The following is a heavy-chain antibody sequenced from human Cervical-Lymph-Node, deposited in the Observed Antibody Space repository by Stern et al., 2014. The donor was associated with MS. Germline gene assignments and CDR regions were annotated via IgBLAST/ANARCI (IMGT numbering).Heavy chain of an antibody. D-gene: IGHD3-10*01. Sequence: VHLGESGDEVKKPGSSVKVSCKASRDTFSHYALSWVRQAPKHGLEWMGGIIPGLGATSYAQKFQGRITISADTSTNTLYMELSSLRSEDTAVYFCARDQGDYGSGSEDSWFDPWGQGTLVTVSS. V-gene: IGHV1-69*06. CDR2: IIPGLGAT. CDR3: ARDQGDYGSGSEDSWFDP. CDR1: RDTFSHYA. J-gene: IGHJ5*02.